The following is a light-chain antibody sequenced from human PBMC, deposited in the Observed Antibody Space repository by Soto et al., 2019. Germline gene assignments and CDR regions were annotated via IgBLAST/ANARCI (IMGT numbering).Light chain of an antibody. J-gene: IGKJ1*01. CDR2: DAS. Sequence: ETVLTQSPATLSLSPGERATLSCRASQSVSRYLAWYQQKPDQAPRLLIYDASNRATGIPARFSGSGSGTDFTLTISSLEPEDFAVYYCQQRANWPWTFGQGTKVEIK. V-gene: IGKV3-11*01. CDR1: QSVSRY. CDR3: QQRANWPWT.